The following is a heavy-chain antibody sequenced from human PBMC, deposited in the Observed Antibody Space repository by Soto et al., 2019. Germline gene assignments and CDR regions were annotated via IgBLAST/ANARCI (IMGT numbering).Heavy chain of an antibody. D-gene: IGHD2-15*01. CDR1: GGSISGGGYY. CDR3: ARGGIVVVVAARDAFDI. J-gene: IGHJ3*02. CDR2: IYYSGST. V-gene: IGHV4-31*03. Sequence: QVQLQESGPGLVKPSQTLSLTCTVSGGSISGGGYYWSWIRQHPGKGLEWIGYIYYSGSTYYNPSLKSRVTISVDTSKNQFSLKLSSVTAADTAVYYCARGGIVVVVAARDAFDIWGQGTMVTVS.